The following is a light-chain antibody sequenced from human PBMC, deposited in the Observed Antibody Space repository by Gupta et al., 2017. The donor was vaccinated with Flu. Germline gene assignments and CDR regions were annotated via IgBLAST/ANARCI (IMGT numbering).Light chain of an antibody. CDR1: ILAKKY. Sequence: SYELTPPSSVSVSPGQTVRITCSGDILAKKYARWFQQKPGQAPVLVIYKDTERPSGIPDRFSGSSSGTTVTLTISGAQVEDEADYYCYSAADSLWVFGGGTKLTVL. J-gene: IGLJ3*02. V-gene: IGLV3-27*01. CDR3: YSAADSLWV. CDR2: KDT.